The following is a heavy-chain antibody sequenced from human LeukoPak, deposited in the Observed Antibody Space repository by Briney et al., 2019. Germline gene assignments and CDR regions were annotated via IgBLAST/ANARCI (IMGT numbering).Heavy chain of an antibody. Sequence: SGGSLRLSCAASGFTFSSYWMSWVRQAPGKGLEWVANIKQDGSEKYYVDSVKGRFTISRDNAKNSLYLQMNSLRAEDTAVYYCAREGYDFWSGYYWSQNWFDPWGQGTLVTVSS. CDR3: AREGYDFWSGYYWSQNWFDP. D-gene: IGHD3-3*01. V-gene: IGHV3-7*01. CDR2: IKQDGSEK. J-gene: IGHJ5*02. CDR1: GFTFSSYW.